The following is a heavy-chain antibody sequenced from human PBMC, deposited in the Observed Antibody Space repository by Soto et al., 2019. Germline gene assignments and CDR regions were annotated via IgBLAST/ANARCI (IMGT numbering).Heavy chain of an antibody. J-gene: IGHJ4*02. CDR2: IKTDGSAT. Sequence: GSQSLSSAVSGFTFGSYWMNWVRVIPGKGLECVAYIKTDGSATYYVDSVKGRFTISRDNAKNSLYLQMNSLRVEDTSVYYCARAGYCGPGCYYYFDHGGQGTPV. CDR3: ARAGYCGPGCYYYFDH. V-gene: IGHV3-7*01. D-gene: IGHD2-21*02. CDR1: GFTFGSYW.